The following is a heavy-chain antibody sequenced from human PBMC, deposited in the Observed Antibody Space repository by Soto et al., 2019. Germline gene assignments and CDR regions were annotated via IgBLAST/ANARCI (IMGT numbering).Heavy chain of an antibody. D-gene: IGHD1-1*01. CDR2: MNPNRGNT. V-gene: IGHV1-8*01. CDR1: GYTFTSYD. Sequence: QAQLVQSGAEVKKPGASVKVSCKASGYTFTSYDMNWVRQATGQGLEWMGWMNPNRGNTGYAQKFQSRVTMTRDTPITPAYMGLSSLRSEDTAVDYCARGKSLENWVEGTLVTVSS. J-gene: IGHJ4*02. CDR3: ARGKSLEN.